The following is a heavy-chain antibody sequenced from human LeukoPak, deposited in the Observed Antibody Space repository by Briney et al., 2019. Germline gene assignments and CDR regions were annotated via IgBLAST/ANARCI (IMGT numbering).Heavy chain of an antibody. J-gene: IGHJ3*02. Sequence: ASVKVSCKASGYTFTGYYMHWVRQAPGQGLEWMGWINPNSGGTNYAQKFQGRVTMTRDTSISTAYMELSRLRSDDTAVYYCARGVTIFGVVITHRGAFDIWGQGTKVTVSS. V-gene: IGHV1-2*02. CDR2: INPNSGGT. CDR3: ARGVTIFGVVITHRGAFDI. CDR1: GYTFTGYY. D-gene: IGHD3-3*01.